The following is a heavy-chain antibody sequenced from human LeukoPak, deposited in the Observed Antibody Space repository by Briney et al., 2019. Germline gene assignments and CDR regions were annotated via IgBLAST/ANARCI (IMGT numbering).Heavy chain of an antibody. CDR2: ISYDGSNK. Sequence: GGSLRLSCAASGFTFSSYAMHWVRQAPGKGLEWVAVISYDGSNKYYADSVKGRLTISRDNSKNTLFLQMNSLRAEDTAVYYCARDPGTYFDSWGQGTLVTVSS. CDR3: ARDPGTYFDS. D-gene: IGHD1-1*01. V-gene: IGHV3-30-3*01. CDR1: GFTFSSYA. J-gene: IGHJ4*02.